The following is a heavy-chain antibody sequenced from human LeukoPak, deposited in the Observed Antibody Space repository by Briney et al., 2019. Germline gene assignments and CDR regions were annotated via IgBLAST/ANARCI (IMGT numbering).Heavy chain of an antibody. V-gene: IGHV3-33*06. J-gene: IGHJ3*02. CDR1: GFTFSRYG. D-gene: IGHD1-26*01. Sequence: GGPLRLSCAASGFTFSRYGMHWVRQAPGKGLEWVAVIWYDGSNKYYADSVKGRFTISRDNSKNTLYLQMNSLRAEDTAVYYCAKPFVGGVGAFGPGVAFDIWGQGTMVTVSS. CDR2: IWYDGSNK. CDR3: AKPFVGGVGAFGPGVAFDI.